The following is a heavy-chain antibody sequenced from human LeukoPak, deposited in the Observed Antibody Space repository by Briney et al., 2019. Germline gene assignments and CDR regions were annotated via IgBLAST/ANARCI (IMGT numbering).Heavy chain of an antibody. D-gene: IGHD6-13*01. CDR1: GGSISSYY. J-gene: IGHJ6*03. Sequence: SETLSLTCTVSGGSISSYYWSWIRQPPGKGLEWIGYIYYSGSTNYNPSLKSRVTISVDTSKNQFSLKLSSVTAADTAVYYCARVGSSSWFPNYYYYYMDVWGKGTTVTISS. CDR3: ARVGSSSWFPNYYYYYMDV. CDR2: IYYSGST. V-gene: IGHV4-59*01.